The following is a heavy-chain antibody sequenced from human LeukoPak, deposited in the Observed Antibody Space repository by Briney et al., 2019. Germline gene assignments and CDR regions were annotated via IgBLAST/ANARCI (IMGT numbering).Heavy chain of an antibody. Sequence: TGGSLRLSCAASGFTFSSYGMHWVRQAPGKGLEWVAVISYDGSNKYYADSVKGRFTISRDNSKNTLYLQMNSLRAEDTAVYYCAKDRPRYSSSWYFDYWGQGTLVTVSS. V-gene: IGHV3-30*18. CDR3: AKDRPRYSSSWYFDY. D-gene: IGHD6-13*01. J-gene: IGHJ4*02. CDR1: GFTFSSYG. CDR2: ISYDGSNK.